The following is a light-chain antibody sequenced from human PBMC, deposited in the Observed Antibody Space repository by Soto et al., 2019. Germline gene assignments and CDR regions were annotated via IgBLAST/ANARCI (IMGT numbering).Light chain of an antibody. J-gene: IGKJ2*01. CDR1: QSVSSSY. V-gene: IGKV3-20*01. CDR3: QQYGSSPYT. Sequence: EIVLTQSPGTLSLSPGERATLSCRASQSVSSSYFAWYQQKPGQAPRLLIYGASSRATGIPYRFSGSGSGTDFTLIISRLEPEDFAVYYCQQYGSSPYTFGQGTKLEIK. CDR2: GAS.